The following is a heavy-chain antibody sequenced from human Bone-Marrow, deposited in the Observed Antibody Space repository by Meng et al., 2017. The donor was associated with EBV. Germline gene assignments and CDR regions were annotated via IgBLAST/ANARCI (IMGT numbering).Heavy chain of an antibody. CDR3: ARVLCGSCYSIDY. D-gene: IGHD2-15*01. CDR1: GYTFTSYD. Sequence: QVQLVQSGAVVKKPGASRKVYCKASGYTFTSYDINWVRQATGQGLEWMGWMNPNSGNTGYAQKLQGRVTMTRNTSISTAYMELSSLRSEDTAVYYCARVLCGSCYSIDYWGQGTLVTVSS. V-gene: IGHV1-8*01. J-gene: IGHJ4*02. CDR2: MNPNSGNT.